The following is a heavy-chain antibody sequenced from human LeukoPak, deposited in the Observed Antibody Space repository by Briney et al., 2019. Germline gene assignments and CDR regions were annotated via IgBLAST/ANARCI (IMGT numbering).Heavy chain of an antibody. D-gene: IGHD5-12*01. Sequence: SETLSLTCVVSGGSFSGYYWSWIRQPPGKGLEWIGEINNSGSTNYNPSLKSRVTISVDTSKNQFSLKLSSVTAADTAMYYCARVSGYDWESFYDYWGQGSLVTVSS. CDR2: INNSGST. J-gene: IGHJ4*02. CDR3: ARVSGYDWESFYDY. CDR1: GGSFSGYY. V-gene: IGHV4-34*01.